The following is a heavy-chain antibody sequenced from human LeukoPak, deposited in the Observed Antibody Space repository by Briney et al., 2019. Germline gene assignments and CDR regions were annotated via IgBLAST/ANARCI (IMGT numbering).Heavy chain of an antibody. D-gene: IGHD6-19*01. CDR2: IYYSGST. CDR3: ARWRLGLAQGLDY. Sequence: SETLSLTCTVSGGSISSYYWSWIRQPPGKGLEWIGYIYYSGSTNYNPSLKSRVTISVDTSKNQFSLKLSSVTAADTAVYYCARWRLGLAQGLDYWSQGTLVTVSS. V-gene: IGHV4-59*08. J-gene: IGHJ4*02. CDR1: GGSISSYY.